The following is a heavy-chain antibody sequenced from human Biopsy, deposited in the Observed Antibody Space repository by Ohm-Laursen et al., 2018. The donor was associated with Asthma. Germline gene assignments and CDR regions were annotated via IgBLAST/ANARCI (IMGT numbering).Heavy chain of an antibody. CDR1: GFTFSRYV. Sequence: SLRLSCSASGFTFSRYVMHWVRQAPGKGLEWVAVISNDGKNEYYGDSVKGRFTISRDKSKSTLYLQLSSLRAEDTAVYFCARLIPGNSDYWGQGTLVTVSS. CDR2: ISNDGKNE. CDR3: ARLIPGNSDY. J-gene: IGHJ4*02. V-gene: IGHV3-30*04. D-gene: IGHD2-21*01.